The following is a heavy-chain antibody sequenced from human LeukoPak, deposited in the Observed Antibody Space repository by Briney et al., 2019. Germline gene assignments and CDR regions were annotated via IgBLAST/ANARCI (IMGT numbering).Heavy chain of an antibody. Sequence: GGSLRLSCAASGFTFSSYAMSWVRQAPGKGLEWVSTISGNGRSTYYGDSVKGRFTISRDKSKNTLSLQMNSLRAEDTAVYYCAKEYYVLLVYALGGSFDYWGRGSGVSVSS. CDR3: AKEYYVLLVYALGGSFDY. J-gene: IGHJ4*02. D-gene: IGHD2-8*02. CDR1: GFTFSSYA. CDR2: ISGNGRST. V-gene: IGHV3-23*01.